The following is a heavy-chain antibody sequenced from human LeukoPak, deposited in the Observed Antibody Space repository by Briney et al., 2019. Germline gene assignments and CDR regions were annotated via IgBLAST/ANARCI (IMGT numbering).Heavy chain of an antibody. J-gene: IGHJ4*02. CDR1: GYSFTSYW. Sequence: GESLKISCTGSGYSFTSYWIGWVRQMPGKGLEWMGIIHPGDSDTRYSPSFQGQVTISADKSISTAYLQWSSLKASDTAMYYCARQAGPAMAPGSFDYWGQGTLVTVSS. CDR3: ARQAGPAMAPGSFDY. V-gene: IGHV5-51*01. CDR2: IHPGDSDT. D-gene: IGHD5-18*01.